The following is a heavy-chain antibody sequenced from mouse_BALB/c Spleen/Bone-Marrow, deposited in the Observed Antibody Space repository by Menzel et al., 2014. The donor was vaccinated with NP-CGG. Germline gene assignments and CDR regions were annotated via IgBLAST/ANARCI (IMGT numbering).Heavy chain of an antibody. V-gene: IGHV1-5*01. J-gene: IGHJ1*01. CDR1: GYSFTSYW. CDR3: TRNWDWYFEV. D-gene: IGHD4-1*01. Sequence: VQLQQSGTVLTRPGASVKMSCKASGYSFTSYWMHWVKQRPGQGLEWIGAIYPGNSDTTYNQKFKGKAKLTAVTSASTAYMELSSLTNEDSAVYYCTRNWDWYFEVWGAGTTVTVSS. CDR2: IYPGNSDT.